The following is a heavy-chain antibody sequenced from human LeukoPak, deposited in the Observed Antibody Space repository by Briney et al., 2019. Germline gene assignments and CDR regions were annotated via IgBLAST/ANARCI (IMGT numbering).Heavy chain of an antibody. Sequence: GGSLRLSCAASGFTVSSNYMSWVRQAPGKGLEWVSVIYSGGSTYYADSVKGRFTISRDNSKNTLYLQMDSLRAEDTAVYYCARERRDYFDYWGQGTLVTVSS. CDR1: GFTVSSNY. J-gene: IGHJ4*02. V-gene: IGHV3-53*01. CDR3: ARERRDYFDY. CDR2: IYSGGST.